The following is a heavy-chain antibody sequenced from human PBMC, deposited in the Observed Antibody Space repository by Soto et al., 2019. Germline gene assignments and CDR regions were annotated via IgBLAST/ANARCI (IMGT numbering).Heavy chain of an antibody. Sequence: GGSLRLSCAASGFTFSSYWMHWVRQAPGKGLVWVSRINSDGSSTSYADSVKGRFTISRDNAKNTLYLQMNSLRAEDTAVYYCARVGGQQLPEGYWGQGTLVTVSS. CDR3: ARVGGQQLPEGY. V-gene: IGHV3-74*01. CDR2: INSDGSST. J-gene: IGHJ4*02. CDR1: GFTFSSYW. D-gene: IGHD6-13*01.